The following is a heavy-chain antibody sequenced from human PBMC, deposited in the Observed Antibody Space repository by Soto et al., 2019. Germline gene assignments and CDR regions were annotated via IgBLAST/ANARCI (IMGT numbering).Heavy chain of an antibody. CDR1: GGSMSRYY. D-gene: IGHD1-1*01. CDR3: ARDVRPTGLAYFDL. V-gene: IGHV4-59*12. Sequence: QVQLQESGPGLVKPSETLSLTCSFSGGSMSRYYWSWIRQPPGKGLEWIGNILETGSTNYNASLKNRVTISLDTSKSAFTLHLTSVTAADTAVYYCARDVRPTGLAYFDLWGRGTLVTVSS. J-gene: IGHJ2*01. CDR2: ILETGST.